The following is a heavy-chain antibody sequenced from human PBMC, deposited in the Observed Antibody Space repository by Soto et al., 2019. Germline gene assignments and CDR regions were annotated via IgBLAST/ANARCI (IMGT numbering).Heavy chain of an antibody. V-gene: IGHV3-7*03. CDR3: VQTGYSYDPFGY. Sequence: GGSLRLSCEASVFTLSSYWMSWIRQAPGKGLEWVANTRQDGGQSYLVDSVQGRFTITKDTSKNQVALTMSNMDPVDTATYYCVQTGYSYDPFGYWGRGTLVTVSS. J-gene: IGHJ4*02. CDR1: VFTLSSYW. CDR2: TRQDGGQS. D-gene: IGHD5-18*01.